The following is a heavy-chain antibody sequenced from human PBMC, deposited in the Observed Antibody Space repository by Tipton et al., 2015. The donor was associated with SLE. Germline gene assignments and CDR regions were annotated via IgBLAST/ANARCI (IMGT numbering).Heavy chain of an antibody. J-gene: IGHJ4*02. CDR1: GFTFSSYA. CDR2: ISGSGGST. D-gene: IGHD6-13*01. Sequence: GFLRLSCAASGFTFSSYAMSWVRQAPGEGLEWVSAISGSGGSTYYADSVKGRFTISRDNSKNTLYLQMNSLRAEDTAVYYCAKEKTYSSSWSDYWGQGTLVTVSS. CDR3: AKEKTYSSSWSDY. V-gene: IGHV3-23*01.